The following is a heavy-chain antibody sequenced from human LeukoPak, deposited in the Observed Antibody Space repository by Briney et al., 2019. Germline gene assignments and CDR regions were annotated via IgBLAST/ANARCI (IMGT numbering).Heavy chain of an antibody. D-gene: IGHD5-24*01. CDR1: GFTFSSYE. CDR2: ISSSGSTI. J-gene: IGHJ4*02. V-gene: IGHV3-48*03. CDR3: ARPRGNVEMATIPFDY. Sequence: GGSLRLSCAASGFTFSSYEMNWVRQAPGKGLEWVSYISSSGSTIYYADSVKGRFTISRDNAKNSLYLQMNSLRAEDTAVYYCARPRGNVEMATIPFDYWGQGTVVTVSS.